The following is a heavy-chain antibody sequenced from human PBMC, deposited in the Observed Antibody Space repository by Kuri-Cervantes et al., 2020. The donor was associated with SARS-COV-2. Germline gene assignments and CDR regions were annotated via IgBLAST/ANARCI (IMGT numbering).Heavy chain of an antibody. V-gene: IGHV1-45*01. J-gene: IGHJ3*02. CDR1: GYTFTGYY. CDR3: ARSGPGAISREDGACDI. CDR2: ITPFNGNT. Sequence: SVKVSCKASGYTFTGYYMHWVRQAPGQGLEWMGWITPFNGNTNYAQRFQDRVTITRDRSMSTAYMELSSLRSEDTAMYYCARSGPGAISREDGACDIWGQGTMVTVSS. D-gene: IGHD5-24*01.